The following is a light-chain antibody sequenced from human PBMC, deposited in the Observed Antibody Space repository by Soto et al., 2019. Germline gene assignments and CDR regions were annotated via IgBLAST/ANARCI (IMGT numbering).Light chain of an antibody. CDR3: QQFSSYPLT. V-gene: IGKV3-20*01. J-gene: IGKJ4*01. CDR1: QTVRNNY. Sequence: EFVLTQSPGTLSLSPGERATLSCRASQTVRNNYLAWYQQKPGQAPKLLIYDASSRATGIPDRFSGGGSGTDVILTISRLEPEDFAVYYCQQFSSYPLTFGGGTKVAIK. CDR2: DAS.